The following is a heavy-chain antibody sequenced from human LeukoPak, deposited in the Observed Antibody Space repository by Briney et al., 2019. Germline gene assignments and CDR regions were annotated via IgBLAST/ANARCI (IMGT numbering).Heavy chain of an antibody. CDR3: ARAGGYASSWAY. D-gene: IGHD5-12*01. V-gene: IGHV3-7*01. Sequence: GGSLRLSCAASGFTFSSYWMSWGRQAPGKGLEWGANIKQDGSEKNYVDSVKGRFTISRDNAKNSLDLQMNSLRGEDTAVYYCARAGGYASSWAYWGQGTLVTVSS. CDR1: GFTFSSYW. J-gene: IGHJ4*02. CDR2: IKQDGSEK.